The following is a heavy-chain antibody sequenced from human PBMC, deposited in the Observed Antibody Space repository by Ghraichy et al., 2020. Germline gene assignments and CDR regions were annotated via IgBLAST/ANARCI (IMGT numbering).Heavy chain of an antibody. CDR3: ARDRSYCEYFDY. CDR2: ISYDGSNK. Sequence: GGSLRLSCAASGFTFSSYAMHWVRQAPGKGLEWVAVISYDGSNKYYADSVKGRFTISRDNSKNTLYLQMNSLRAEDTAVYYCARDRSYCEYFDYWGQGTLVTVSS. V-gene: IGHV3-30-3*01. D-gene: IGHD1-26*01. CDR1: GFTFSSYA. J-gene: IGHJ4*02.